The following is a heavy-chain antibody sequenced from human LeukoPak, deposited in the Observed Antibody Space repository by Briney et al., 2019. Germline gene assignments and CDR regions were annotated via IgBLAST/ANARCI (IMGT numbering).Heavy chain of an antibody. D-gene: IGHD3-10*01. V-gene: IGHV3-21*01. J-gene: IGHJ3*02. CDR3: ARHREYGSGSYAFDI. CDR2: ISSSSYI. CDR1: GFTFSSYS. Sequence: GGSLRLSCAASGFTFSSYSMNWVRQAPGKGLEWVSSISSSSYIYYADSVKGRFTISRDNAKNSLYLQMNNVRAEDTAVYYCARHREYGSGSYAFDIWGQGTMVTVSS.